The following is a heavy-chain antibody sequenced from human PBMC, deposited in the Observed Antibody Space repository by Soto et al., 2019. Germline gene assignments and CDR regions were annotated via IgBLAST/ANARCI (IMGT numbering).Heavy chain of an antibody. V-gene: IGHV3-11*01. D-gene: IGHD1-26*01. CDR3: ARFIGTGSTSLFDF. CDR2: TSSSVRTI. J-gene: IGHJ4*02. CDR1: GFTFSDYY. Sequence: GGSLRLSCAASGFTFSDYYMSWLRQAPGKGLEWVSYTSSSVRTIYYADSVKGRCTISRDNAKSSLYLQMNSLRAEDTALYFCARFIGTGSTSLFDFWGQGALVTVSS.